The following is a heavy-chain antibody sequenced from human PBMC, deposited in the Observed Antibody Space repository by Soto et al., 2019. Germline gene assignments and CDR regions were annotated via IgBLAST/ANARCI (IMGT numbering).Heavy chain of an antibody. J-gene: IGHJ5*02. D-gene: IGHD2-2*01. CDR1: GGSISSGGYY. V-gene: IGHV4-31*03. Sequence: PSETLSLTCTVSGGSISSGGYYWSWIRQHPGKGLEWLGYIYYSGSTYYNPSLKSRVTISVDTSKNQFSLMLSSVTAADTAVYYCARDSTTTVNWFDPWGQGTLVTVSS. CDR3: ARDSTTTVNWFDP. CDR2: IYYSGST.